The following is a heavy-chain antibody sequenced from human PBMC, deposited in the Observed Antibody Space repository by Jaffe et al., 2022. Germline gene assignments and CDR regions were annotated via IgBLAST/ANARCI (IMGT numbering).Heavy chain of an antibody. D-gene: IGHD3-10*01. V-gene: IGHV3-30*02. CDR2: IRYDGSNK. Sequence: QVQLVESGGGVVQPGGSLRLSCAASGFTFSSYGMHWVRQAPGKGLEWVAFIRYDGSNKYYADSVKGRFTISRDNSKNTLYLQMNSLRAEDTAVYYCAKDNYYGSGSYSYYFDYWGQGTLVTVSS. J-gene: IGHJ4*02. CDR3: AKDNYYGSGSYSYYFDY. CDR1: GFTFSSYG.